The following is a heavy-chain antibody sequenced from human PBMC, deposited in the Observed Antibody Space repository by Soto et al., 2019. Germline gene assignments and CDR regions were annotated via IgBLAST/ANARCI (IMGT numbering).Heavy chain of an antibody. V-gene: IGHV4-31*03. J-gene: IGHJ4*02. CDR3: ARLRIAAAGPPVDY. CDR2: IYYSGST. D-gene: IGHD6-13*01. CDR1: GGSISSGGYY. Sequence: QVQLQESGPGLVKPSQTLSLTCTVSGGSISSGGYYWSWIRQHPGKGLEWIGYIYYSGSTYYNPSLNTRVTISVDTSKNQFSLKLSSVTAADTALYYCARLRIAAAGPPVDYWGQGTLVTVSS.